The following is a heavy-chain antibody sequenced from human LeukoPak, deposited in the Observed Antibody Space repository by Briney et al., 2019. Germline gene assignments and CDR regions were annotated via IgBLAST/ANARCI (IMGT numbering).Heavy chain of an antibody. CDR3: ATSKYTSGWYSDY. CDR1: GGSIGSSGYS. J-gene: IGHJ4*02. CDR2: IYYSGTT. V-gene: IGHV4-39*01. Sequence: SETLSLTCTVSGGSIGSSGYSWGWIRQPPGKGLEWIGSIYYSGTTYYNPSLNSRVTISVDTSKNQFSLRLSSVTAADTAVYYCATSKYTSGWYSDYWGQGTLVTVSS. D-gene: IGHD6-19*01.